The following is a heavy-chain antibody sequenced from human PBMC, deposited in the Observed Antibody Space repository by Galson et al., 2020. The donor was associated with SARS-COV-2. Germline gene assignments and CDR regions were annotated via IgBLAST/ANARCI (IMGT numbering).Heavy chain of an antibody. V-gene: IGHV4-4*07. D-gene: IGHD3-3*01. CDR2: VSPSGSA. CDR3: ARGFAALDY. J-gene: IGHJ4*02. CDR1: DDSISGFF. Sequence: SETLSLTCTVSDDSISGFFWNWIRQPAGKGLEWIGRVSPSGSAIYNPSLKTRVSMAMDTSRDHVSLSMTSMTAADTVVYICARGFAALDYWGPGILVTVSS.